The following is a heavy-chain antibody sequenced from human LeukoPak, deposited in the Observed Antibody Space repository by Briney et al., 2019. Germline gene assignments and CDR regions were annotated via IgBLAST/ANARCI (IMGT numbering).Heavy chain of an antibody. D-gene: IGHD6-13*01. CDR3: ARDLRLIAAAGVDY. J-gene: IGHJ4*02. CDR1: GYTFTGYG. CDR2: ISAYNGNT. V-gene: IGHV1-18*01. Sequence: ASVKVSCKASGYTFTGYGISWVRQAPGQGLEWMGWISAYNGNTNYAQKLQGRVTMTTDTSTSTAYMELRSLRSDDTAVYYCARDLRLIAAAGVDYWGQGTLVTVSS.